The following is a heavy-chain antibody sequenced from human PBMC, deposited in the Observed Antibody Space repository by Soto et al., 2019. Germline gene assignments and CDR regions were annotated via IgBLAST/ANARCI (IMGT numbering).Heavy chain of an antibody. V-gene: IGHV3-23*01. CDR3: AKLGAGTIY. Sequence: GGSLRLSCAASGFTFSTYALTWVRQAPGKGLEWVSAIADHGGNTYYADSVKGRFTISRDNSKNTLYLQMNSLRAEDTALYYCAKLGAGTIYWGQGTPVTVSS. D-gene: IGHD6-13*01. CDR2: IADHGGNT. CDR1: GFTFSTYA. J-gene: IGHJ4*02.